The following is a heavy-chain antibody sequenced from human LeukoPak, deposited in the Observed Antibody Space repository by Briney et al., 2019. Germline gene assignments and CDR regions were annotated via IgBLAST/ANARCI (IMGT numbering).Heavy chain of an antibody. J-gene: IGHJ4*02. V-gene: IGHV3-48*01. CDR1: GFSFSSYS. CDR2: ISSSSTTI. D-gene: IGHD3-22*01. CDR3: ARDQGGLLPTY. Sequence: GGSLRLSCAASGFSFSSYSMSWVRQAPGKGLECVSYISSSSTTIYYADSVKGRFTISRDNAKNSLYLQMNSPRAEDTAVYYCARDQGGLLPTYWGQGTLVTVSS.